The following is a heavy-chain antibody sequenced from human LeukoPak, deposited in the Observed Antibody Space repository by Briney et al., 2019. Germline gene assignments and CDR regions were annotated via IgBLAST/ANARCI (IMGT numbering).Heavy chain of an antibody. Sequence: SETLSLTCTVSGGSISSGSYYWSWIRQPAGKGLEWIGRIYTSGSTNYNPSLKSRVTISVDTSKNQFSLKLRSVTAADTAVYYCAKEATIHAGFGPWGQGTLVTVSS. CDR1: GGSISSGSYY. D-gene: IGHD5-12*01. CDR2: IYTSGST. V-gene: IGHV4-61*02. CDR3: AKEATIHAGFGP. J-gene: IGHJ5*02.